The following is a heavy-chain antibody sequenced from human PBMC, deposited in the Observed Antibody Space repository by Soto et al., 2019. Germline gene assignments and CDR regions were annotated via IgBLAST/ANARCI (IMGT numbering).Heavy chain of an antibody. V-gene: IGHV1-69*17. Sequence: VQLVQSGGEVKKPGSSVKVSCKASGGSFNNDAINWVRQAPGQGLEWLGGIIPISEITEDAQTFQGRVILTADKSTGTAYMELSSLRLEDTALYYCARGDYGDYHSYYYGMAVWGQGTTVTVSS. CDR1: GGSFNNDA. CDR2: IIPISEIT. D-gene: IGHD4-17*01. CDR3: ARGDYGDYHSYYYGMAV. J-gene: IGHJ6*02.